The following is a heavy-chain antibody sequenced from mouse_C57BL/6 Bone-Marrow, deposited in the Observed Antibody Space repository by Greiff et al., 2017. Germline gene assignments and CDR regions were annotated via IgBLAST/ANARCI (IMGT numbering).Heavy chain of an antibody. CDR3: ARCYDYDYAMDN. CDR1: GYSFTDYN. J-gene: IGHJ4*01. Sequence: VQLQQSGPELVKPGASVKISCKASGYSFTDYNMNWVKQSNGKSLEWIGVINPNYGTTSYNQKFKGKATLTVDTSSSTAYMQLNSLTSEDSAVYYFARCYDYDYAMDNWGQGTAVTVSS. CDR2: INPNYGTT. D-gene: IGHD2-4*01. V-gene: IGHV1-39*01.